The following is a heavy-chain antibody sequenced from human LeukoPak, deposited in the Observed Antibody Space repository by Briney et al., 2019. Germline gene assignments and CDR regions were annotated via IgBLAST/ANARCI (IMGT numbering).Heavy chain of an antibody. CDR3: ARHRAPSGTQLFYFDY. D-gene: IGHD3-10*01. Sequence: PGGSLRLSCAASGFTFSSYAINWVRQAPGKGLEWVAIISYDGSNKYYADSVKGRFTISRDNSKNTLYLQMNSLRPEDTAVYYCARHRAPSGTQLFYFDYWGQGTLVTVSS. J-gene: IGHJ4*02. CDR1: GFTFSSYA. V-gene: IGHV3-30-3*01. CDR2: ISYDGSNK.